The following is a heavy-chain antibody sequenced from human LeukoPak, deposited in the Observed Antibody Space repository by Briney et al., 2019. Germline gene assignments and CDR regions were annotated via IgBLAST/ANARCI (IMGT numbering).Heavy chain of an antibody. CDR2: VHRSGNA. Sequence: SETLSLTCGVYGGSLIGDYWSWIRQSPGKGLEWIGQVHRSGNANYNPSLRSRVTISIDTSKKQLSLKMTSVTATDTAVYYCARGGPSIAARQLFDYWGQGTLVTVSS. CDR1: GGSLIGDY. D-gene: IGHD6-6*01. J-gene: IGHJ4*02. V-gene: IGHV4-34*01. CDR3: ARGGPSIAARQLFDY.